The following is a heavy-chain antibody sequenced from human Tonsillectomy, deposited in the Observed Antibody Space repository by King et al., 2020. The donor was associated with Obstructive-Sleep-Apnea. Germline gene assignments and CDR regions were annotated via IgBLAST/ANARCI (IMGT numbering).Heavy chain of an antibody. CDR3: TSALGSRALRDNWFDL. V-gene: IGHV3-21*01. CDR1: GFIFSDYD. J-gene: IGHJ5*02. D-gene: IGHD3-10*01. Sequence: VQLVESGGGLVKPGGSLRLSCAASGFIFSDYDMNWVRRAPGKGLEWVSSITTISNYIYYADSVKGRFTISRDNANNLVYLQMSSLRAEDTAMYYCTSALGSRALRDNWFDLWGQGTLVTVSS. CDR2: ITTISNYI.